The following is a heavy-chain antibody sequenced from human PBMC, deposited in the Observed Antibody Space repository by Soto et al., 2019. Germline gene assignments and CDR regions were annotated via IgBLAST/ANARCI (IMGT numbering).Heavy chain of an antibody. CDR1: GFTFSSYG. V-gene: IGHV3-30*18. J-gene: IGHJ6*02. Sequence: LRLSCAASGFTFSSYGMHWVRQAPGKGLEWVAVISYDGSNKYYADSVKGRFTISRDNSKNTLYLQMNSLRAEDTAVYYCAKEGSPPYYYYYYGMDVWGQGTTVTVSS. D-gene: IGHD3-10*01. CDR2: ISYDGSNK. CDR3: AKEGSPPYYYYYYGMDV.